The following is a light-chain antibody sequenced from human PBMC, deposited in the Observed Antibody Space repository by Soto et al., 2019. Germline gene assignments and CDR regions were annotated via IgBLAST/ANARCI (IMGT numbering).Light chain of an antibody. CDR1: QGISKY. CDR3: QQYGSSPKT. CDR2: GAS. Sequence: EMSLTQSPATLSLSPGERATLSCKTSQGISKYIAWYQQKPGQPPRLLIYGASSRATGIPDRFSGSGSGTDFTLTINRLEPEDFAVYYCQQYGSSPKTFGQGTKV. V-gene: IGKV3-20*01. J-gene: IGKJ1*01.